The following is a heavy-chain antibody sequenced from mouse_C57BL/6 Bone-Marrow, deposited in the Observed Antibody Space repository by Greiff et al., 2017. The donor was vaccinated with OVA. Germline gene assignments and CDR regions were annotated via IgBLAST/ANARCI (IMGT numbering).Heavy chain of an antibody. Sequence: EVKVVESGGGLVQPGGSLKLSCAASGFTFSDYGMAWVRQAPRKGPEWVAFISNLAYSIYYADTVTGRFTISRENAKNTLYLEMSSLRAEDTAMYYCAREGDDGYYYFDYWGQGTTLTVSS. D-gene: IGHD2-3*01. CDR2: ISNLAYSI. CDR3: AREGDDGYYYFDY. V-gene: IGHV5-15*01. J-gene: IGHJ2*01. CDR1: GFTFSDYG.